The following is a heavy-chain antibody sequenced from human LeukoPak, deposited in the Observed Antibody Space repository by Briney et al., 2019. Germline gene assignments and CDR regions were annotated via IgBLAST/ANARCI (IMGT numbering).Heavy chain of an antibody. CDR1: GFTFSSYS. D-gene: IGHD2-2*02. Sequence: GGSLRLSCAASGFTFSSYSMNWVRQAPGKGLEWVSYISSSSSTIYYADSVKGRFTISRDNAKNSLYLQMNSLRAEDTAVYYCARDRIVVVPAAIHPPNWFDPWGQGTLVTVSS. CDR3: ARDRIVVVPAAIHPPNWFDP. CDR2: ISSSSSTI. J-gene: IGHJ5*02. V-gene: IGHV3-48*01.